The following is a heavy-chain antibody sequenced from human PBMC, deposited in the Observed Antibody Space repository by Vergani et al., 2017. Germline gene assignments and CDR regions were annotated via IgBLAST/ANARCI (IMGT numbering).Heavy chain of an antibody. Sequence: DVQLLQSGGDLVQPGGSLKLSCVASGFTFSTHAMSWVRQTPGKGLEWVSSISSSSSYIYYADSVKGRFTISRDNAKNSLYLQMNSLRAEDTAVYYCARDFLTRVTTLDYYYMGVWGKGTTVTVSS. J-gene: IGHJ6*03. CDR1: GFTFSTHA. V-gene: IGHV3-21*01. CDR3: ARDFLTRVTTLDYYYMGV. D-gene: IGHD1-1*01. CDR2: ISSSSSYI.